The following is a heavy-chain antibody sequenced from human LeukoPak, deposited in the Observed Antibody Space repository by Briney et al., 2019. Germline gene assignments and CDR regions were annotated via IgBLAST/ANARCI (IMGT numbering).Heavy chain of an antibody. J-gene: IGHJ6*03. V-gene: IGHV3-23*01. CDR1: GFTFSSYA. Sequence: GGSLRLSCAASGFTFSSYAMSWVRQARGKGLEWGSAISGSGGSTYYADSVKGRFTISRDNSKNTLYLQMTSLRAEDTAVYYCAKDGSGTDGDYFYYYYYMDVWGKGTTVTVSS. CDR3: AKDGSGTDGDYFYYYYYMDV. D-gene: IGHD4-17*01. CDR2: ISGSGGST.